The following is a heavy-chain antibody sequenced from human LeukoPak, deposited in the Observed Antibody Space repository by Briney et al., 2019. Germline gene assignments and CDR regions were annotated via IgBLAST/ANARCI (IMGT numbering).Heavy chain of an antibody. CDR1: GFTFSTYW. D-gene: IGHD3-3*01. CDR3: ARELRADFERSGYYFWTKNFDY. CDR2: IKQDGSER. V-gene: IGHV3-7*01. Sequence: GGSLRLSCAASGFTFSTYWMSWVRQTPGRGLEWVANIKQDGSERYYVDSVKGRFTISRDNTKNSLYLQMNNLRAEDTAVYYCARELRADFERSGYYFWTKNFDYWGQGTLVTVSS. J-gene: IGHJ4*02.